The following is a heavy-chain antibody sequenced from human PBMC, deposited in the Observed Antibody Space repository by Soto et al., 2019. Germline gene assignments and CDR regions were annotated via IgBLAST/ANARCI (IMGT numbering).Heavy chain of an antibody. D-gene: IGHD3-22*01. V-gene: IGHV4-30-2*01. J-gene: IGHJ4*02. CDR1: GGPISSGVYS. Sequence: QLQLQESGSGLVKPSQTLSLTCAVSGGPISSGVYSWSWLRQPPGKGLEWIGYIYHSGSTYYNPSLKSRVTLSVDRSKNQFSLKLSSVTAADTAVYYCARGAPVVNDYWGQGTLVTVSA. CDR2: IYHSGST. CDR3: ARGAPVVNDY.